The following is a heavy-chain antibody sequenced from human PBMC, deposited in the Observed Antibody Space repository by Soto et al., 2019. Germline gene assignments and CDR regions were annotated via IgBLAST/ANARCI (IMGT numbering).Heavy chain of an antibody. J-gene: IGHJ5*02. CDR3: AREQPGYSSSWYSPANWFDP. CDR1: GYTFTGYY. Sequence: QVQLVQSGAEVKKPGASVKVSCKASGYTFTGYYMHWVRQAPGQGLEWMGWINPNSGGTNNAQKFQGRVTMTRDTSISTAYMELSRLRSDDTAVYYCAREQPGYSSSWYSPANWFDPWGQGTLVTVSS. V-gene: IGHV1-2*02. CDR2: INPNSGGT. D-gene: IGHD6-13*01.